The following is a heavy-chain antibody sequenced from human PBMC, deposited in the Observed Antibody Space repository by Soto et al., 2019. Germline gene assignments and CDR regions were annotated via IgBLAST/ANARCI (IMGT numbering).Heavy chain of an antibody. V-gene: IGHV3-48*02. Sequence: GGSLRLSCAASGFTFSSYSMNWVRQAPGKGLEWVSYISSSSSTIYYADSVKGRFTISRDNAKNSLYLQMNSLRDEDTAVYYCARDPIYYILTETPTADDYWGQGTLVTGSS. D-gene: IGHD3-9*01. J-gene: IGHJ4*02. CDR1: GFTFSSYS. CDR3: ARDPIYYILTETPTADDY. CDR2: ISSSSSTI.